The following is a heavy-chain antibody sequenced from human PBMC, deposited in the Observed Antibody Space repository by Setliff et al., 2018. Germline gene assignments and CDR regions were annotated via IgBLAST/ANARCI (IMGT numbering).Heavy chain of an antibody. V-gene: IGHV4-39*07. D-gene: IGHD6-19*01. J-gene: IGHJ4*02. CDR2: IYHSGST. CDR3: ARDWGSSGWYFDY. CDR1: GGSISRSSYY. Sequence: SETLSLTCTVSGGSISRSSYYWGWIRQPPGKGLEWIGSIYHSGSTNYNPSPKSRVTISVDKSKNQISLKLSSVTAADTAVYYCARDWGSSGWYFDYWGQGTLVTVSS.